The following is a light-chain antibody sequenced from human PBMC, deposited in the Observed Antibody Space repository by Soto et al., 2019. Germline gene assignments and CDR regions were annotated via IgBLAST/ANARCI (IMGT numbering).Light chain of an antibody. Sequence: EIVLTQSPGTLSLSPGERATLSCRASQSVSSSYLAWYQQKPGQAPRLLIYGASSRATGIPDRFSGSGCGTDFTLTISRLEPEDFAVYYCQQYGSSPQTFGQGTRLEI. CDR1: QSVSSSY. CDR3: QQYGSSPQT. V-gene: IGKV3-20*01. J-gene: IGKJ5*01. CDR2: GAS.